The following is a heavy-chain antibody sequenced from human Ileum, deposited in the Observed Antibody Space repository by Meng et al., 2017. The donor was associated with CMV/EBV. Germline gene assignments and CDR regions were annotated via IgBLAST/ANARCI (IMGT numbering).Heavy chain of an antibody. CDR2: ISSSGSST. Sequence: SCAASGFMFSDYYMNWIRQAPGKGLEWLSYISSSGSSTYYSDSVKGRFTISRDNANNCLYLQMNSLRADDTAVYYCATDGRDSNSDHWGQGTLVTVSS. V-gene: IGHV3-11*04. D-gene: IGHD4-11*01. CDR3: ATDGRDSNSDH. CDR1: GFMFSDYY. J-gene: IGHJ4*02.